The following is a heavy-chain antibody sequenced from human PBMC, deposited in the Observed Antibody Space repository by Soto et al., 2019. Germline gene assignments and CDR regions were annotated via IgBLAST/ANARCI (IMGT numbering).Heavy chain of an antibody. CDR2: IYGSGRGI. Sequence: LRLSCAASGFTFSSYAMSWVRQAPGKGLECVSGIYGSGRGIEYADSVKGRFTISRDNSKNTVYLQMTDLRADDTAVYYCALLDSSGYYYHFWGQGTLVTVSS. V-gene: IGHV3-23*05. CDR3: ALLDSSGYYYHF. D-gene: IGHD3-22*01. J-gene: IGHJ4*02. CDR1: GFTFSSYA.